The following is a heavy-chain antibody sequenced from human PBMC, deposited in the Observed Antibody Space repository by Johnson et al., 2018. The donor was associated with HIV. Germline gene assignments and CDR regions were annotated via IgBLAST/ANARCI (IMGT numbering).Heavy chain of an antibody. D-gene: IGHD3-16*01. CDR1: GFTFDDYA. J-gene: IGHJ3*01. CDR2: ISWNSGSI. V-gene: IGHV3-9*01. Sequence: VQLVESGGGLVQPGRSLRLSCAASGFTFDDYAMHWVRQAPGKGLEWVSGISWNSGSIGYADSVKGRFTISRDNAKNSLYLQMNSLRAEDTAVYYCARGSRYTYDNDDVYLLQAFDYWGQGTMVTVSS. CDR3: ARGSRYTYDNDDVYLLQAFDY.